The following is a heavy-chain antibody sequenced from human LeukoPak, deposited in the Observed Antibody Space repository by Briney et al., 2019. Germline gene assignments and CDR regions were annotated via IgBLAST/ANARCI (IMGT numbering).Heavy chain of an antibody. V-gene: IGHV1-69*06. CDR1: GGTFSSYA. CDR3: ARAKYNSGWYGAFDI. D-gene: IGHD6-19*01. CDR2: IIPIFGTA. Sequence: SVKVSCKASGGTFSSYAISWVRQAPGQGLEWMGGIIPIFGTANYAQKFQGRVTMTEDTSTDTAYMELSSLRFEDTAVYYCARAKYNSGWYGAFDIWGQGTMVTVSS. J-gene: IGHJ3*02.